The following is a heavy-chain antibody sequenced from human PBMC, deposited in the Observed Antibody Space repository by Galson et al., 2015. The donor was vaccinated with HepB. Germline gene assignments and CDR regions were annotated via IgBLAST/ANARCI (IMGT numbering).Heavy chain of an antibody. D-gene: IGHD2-2*01. CDR2: INAGNGNT. V-gene: IGHV1-3*01. CDR1: GYTFTSYA. CDR3: ARPAATGANYYYYGMDV. Sequence: SVKVSCKASGYTFTSYAMHWVRQAPGQRLEWMGWINAGNGNTKYSQKFQGRVTITRDTSASTAYMELSSLRSEDTAVYYCARPAATGANYYYYGMDVWGQGTTVTVSS. J-gene: IGHJ6*02.